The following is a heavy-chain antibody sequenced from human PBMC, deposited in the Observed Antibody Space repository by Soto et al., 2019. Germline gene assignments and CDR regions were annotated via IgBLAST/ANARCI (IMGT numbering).Heavy chain of an antibody. Sequence: PSETLSLTCTVSGGSISSYYWSWIRQPPGKGLEWIGYSYYSGSTNYNPSLKSRVTISVDTSKNQFSLKLSSVTAADTAVYYCARDDSGFSGSHYIDYFNYWGQGALVTVSS. CDR2: SYYSGST. D-gene: IGHD1-26*01. CDR1: GGSISSYY. J-gene: IGHJ4*02. CDR3: ARDDSGFSGSHYIDYFNY. V-gene: IGHV4-59*12.